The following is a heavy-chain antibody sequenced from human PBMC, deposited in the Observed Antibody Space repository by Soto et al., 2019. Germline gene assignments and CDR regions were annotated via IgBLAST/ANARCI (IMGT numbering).Heavy chain of an antibody. J-gene: IGHJ6*02. CDR1: GFTFSSYS. CDR2: ISSSSSYI. Sequence: PGGSLRLSCAASGFTFSSYSMNWVRQAPGKGLEWVSSISSSSSYIYYADSVKGRFTISRDNAKNSLYLQMNSLRAEDTAVYYCAKDRSHGDYSDYYGMDVWGQGTTVTVSS. D-gene: IGHD4-17*01. V-gene: IGHV3-21*01. CDR3: AKDRSHGDYSDYYGMDV.